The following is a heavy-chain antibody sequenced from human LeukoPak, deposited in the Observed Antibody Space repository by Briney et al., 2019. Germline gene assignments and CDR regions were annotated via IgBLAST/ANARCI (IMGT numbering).Heavy chain of an antibody. Sequence: SVKVSCKASGGTFSSYAISWVRQAPGQGLEWMGGIIPIFGTANYAQKFQGRVTITADESTSTAYMELSSLRSEDTAVYYCARDFSPSTVITNAFDIWGQGTMVTVSS. J-gene: IGHJ3*02. V-gene: IGHV1-69*13. D-gene: IGHD3-22*01. CDR1: GGTFSSYA. CDR2: IIPIFGTA. CDR3: ARDFSPSTVITNAFDI.